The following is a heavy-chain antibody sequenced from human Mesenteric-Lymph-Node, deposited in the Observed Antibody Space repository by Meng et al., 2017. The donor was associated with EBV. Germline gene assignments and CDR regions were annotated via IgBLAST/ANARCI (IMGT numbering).Heavy chain of an antibody. D-gene: IGHD3-16*02. CDR2: IIPIFGTA. CDR1: GGNFSSYA. V-gene: IGHV1-69*01. Sequence: QGELGQSGAEVKKPGASVKVSCKASGGNFSSYAISWVRQAPGQGLEWMGGIIPIFGTANYAQKFQGRVTITADESTSTAYMELSSLRSEDTAVYYCARVQYDYVWGSYRQYYFDYWGQGTLVTASS. J-gene: IGHJ4*02. CDR3: ARVQYDYVWGSYRQYYFDY.